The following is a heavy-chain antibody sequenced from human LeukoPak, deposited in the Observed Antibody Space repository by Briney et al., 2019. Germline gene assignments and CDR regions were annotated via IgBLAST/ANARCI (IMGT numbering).Heavy chain of an antibody. V-gene: IGHV4-39*07. D-gene: IGHD1-7*01. J-gene: IGHJ3*02. CDR2: IYYSGST. Sequence: PSETLSLTCTVSGGSISSSSYYWGWIRQPPGKGLEWIGSIYYSGSTYYNPSLKSRVTISVDTSKNQFSLKLSSVTAADTAVYYCASQLPSNWNYELDAFDIWGRGTMVTVSS. CDR3: ASQLPSNWNYELDAFDI. CDR1: GGSISSSSYY.